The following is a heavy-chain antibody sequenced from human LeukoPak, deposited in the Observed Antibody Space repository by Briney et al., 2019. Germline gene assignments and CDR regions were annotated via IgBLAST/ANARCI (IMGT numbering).Heavy chain of an antibody. CDR3: ARKRITIFGVLYWFDP. V-gene: IGHV4-34*01. Sequence: PSETLSLTCAVYGGSFSGYYWSWIRQPPGKGLEWIGEINHSGSTNYNPSLKSRVTISVDTSKNQFSLELSSVTAADTAVYYCARKRITIFGVLYWFDPWGQGTLVTVSS. D-gene: IGHD3-3*01. CDR1: GGSFSGYY. J-gene: IGHJ5*02. CDR2: INHSGST.